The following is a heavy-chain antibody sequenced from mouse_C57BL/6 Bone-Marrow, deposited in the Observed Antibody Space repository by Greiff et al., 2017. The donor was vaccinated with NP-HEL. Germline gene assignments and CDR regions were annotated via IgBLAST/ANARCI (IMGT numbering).Heavy chain of an antibody. CDR1: GYAFSSSW. J-gene: IGHJ2*01. V-gene: IGHV1-82*01. CDR2: IYPGDGDT. CDR3: ARVRGRGFVY. Sequence: QVQLQQSGPELVKPGASVKISCKASGYAFSSSWMNWVKQRPGKGLEWIGRIYPGDGDTNYNGKFKGKATLTADKSSSTAYMQLSSLTSEDSAVYFCARVRGRGFVYWGQGTTLTVSS.